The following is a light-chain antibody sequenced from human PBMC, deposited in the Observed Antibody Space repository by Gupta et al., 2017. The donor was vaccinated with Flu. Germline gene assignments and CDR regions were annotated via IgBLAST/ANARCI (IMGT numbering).Light chain of an antibody. J-gene: IGKJ5*01. V-gene: IGKV2-40*01. CDR3: RQRVEFPIT. CDR1: QSLWKSDIGTTY. Sequence: DIVMTHTPLSLPLTPGEPASIYCRSSQSLWKSDIGTTYVDWYLQKPGQSPQLLIYTLSHRPSSVPDRISGSGSGTDFTLKISRGEAEDDVIYYCRQRVEFPITFDQGTRLEIK. CDR2: TLS.